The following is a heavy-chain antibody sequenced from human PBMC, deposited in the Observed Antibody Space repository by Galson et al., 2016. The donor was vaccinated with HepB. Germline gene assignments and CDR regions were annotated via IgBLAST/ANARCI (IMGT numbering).Heavy chain of an antibody. D-gene: IGHD3-22*01. CDR2: IDPTDSYT. CDR1: GYSFTTYW. CDR3: GRHGTMGGEGESSDYWDYGMDG. J-gene: IGHJ6*02. V-gene: IGHV5-10-1*01. Sequence: QSGAEVKKPAESLRISCKGSGYSFTTYWISWVRQMPGKGLEWMGRIDPTDSYTNYSPSFQGHVTFSVDKSIGTAYLQWSSLKASDTAMYFCGRHGTMGGEGESSDYWDYGMDGWGQGTTVTVSS.